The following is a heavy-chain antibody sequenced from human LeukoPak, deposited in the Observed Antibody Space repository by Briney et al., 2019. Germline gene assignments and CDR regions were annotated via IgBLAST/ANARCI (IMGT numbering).Heavy chain of an antibody. V-gene: IGHV3-21*01. D-gene: IGHD1-1*01. CDR3: ARDRAKAHSQTNDAFDI. CDR2: ISSSSSYI. CDR1: GFTFSIYS. Sequence: GGSLRLSCAASGFTFSIYSMNWVRQAPGKGLEWVSSISSSSSYIYYADSVKGRFTISRDNAKNSLYLQMNSLRAEDTAVYYCARDRAKAHSQTNDAFDIWGQGTMVTVSS. J-gene: IGHJ3*02.